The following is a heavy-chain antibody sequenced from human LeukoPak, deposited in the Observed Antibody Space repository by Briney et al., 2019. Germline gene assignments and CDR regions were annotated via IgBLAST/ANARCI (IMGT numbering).Heavy chain of an antibody. CDR1: GFTSSSYS. CDR2: ISSSSDYI. CDR3: ARGGCSSASCYYYYGMDV. D-gene: IGHD2-2*01. J-gene: IGHJ6*02. V-gene: IGHV3-21*01. Sequence: GGSLRLSCAASGFTSSSYSMNWVRQAPGKGLEWVSSISSSSDYIYYTDSVKGRFTISRDNAKNSLYLQMNSLRAEDTAVYYCARGGCSSASCYYYYGMDVWGQGTTVTVSS.